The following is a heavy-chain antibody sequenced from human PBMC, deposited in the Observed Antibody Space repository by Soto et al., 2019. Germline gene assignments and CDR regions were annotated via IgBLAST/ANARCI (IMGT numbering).Heavy chain of an antibody. J-gene: IGHJ5*02. Sequence: QVQLVQSGAEVKKPGFSVKVSCKASGGTFSSYTISWVRQAPGQGLEWMGGINPMFGTTKYAQKFQGRVTITADESTSTAYMEMSSLRSEDTAVYYCVRGVVVVTASQLGWFDPWGQGTLVIVSS. CDR3: VRGVVVVTASQLGWFDP. V-gene: IGHV1-69*01. CDR2: INPMFGTT. D-gene: IGHD2-15*01. CDR1: GGTFSSYT.